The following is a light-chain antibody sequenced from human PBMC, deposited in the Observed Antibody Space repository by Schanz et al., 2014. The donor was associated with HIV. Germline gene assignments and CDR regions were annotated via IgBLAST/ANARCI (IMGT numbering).Light chain of an antibody. J-gene: IGLJ2*01. Sequence: QSVLTQPPSVSGALGQRVTISCSGSRSNIGAGYDVHWYQQLPGTAPKLLIFGNKNRPSGVPDRFSGSKSGTSASLAITGLQAEDEADYYCATWDTFLNGVVFGGGTKLTVL. CDR3: ATWDTFLNGVV. CDR1: RSNIGAGYD. V-gene: IGLV1-40*01. CDR2: GNK.